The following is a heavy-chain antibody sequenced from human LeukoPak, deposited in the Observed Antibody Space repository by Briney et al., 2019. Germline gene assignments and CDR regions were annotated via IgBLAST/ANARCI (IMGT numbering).Heavy chain of an antibody. J-gene: IGHJ4*02. CDR3: ARVTGYMIEDYFDY. D-gene: IGHD3-22*01. V-gene: IGHV4-59*01. CDR1: GGSLSGYY. CDR2: IYYSGST. Sequence: SETLSLTCAVYGGSLSGYYWSWIRQPPGKGLEWIGYIYYSGSTNYNPSLKSRVTISVDTSKNQFSLKLRSVTAADTAVYYCARVTGYMIEDYFDYWGQGTLVTVSS.